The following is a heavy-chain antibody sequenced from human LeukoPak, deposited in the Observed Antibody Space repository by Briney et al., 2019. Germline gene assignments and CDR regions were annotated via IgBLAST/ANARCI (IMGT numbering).Heavy chain of an antibody. V-gene: IGHV3-30-3*01. D-gene: IGHD3-10*01. J-gene: IGHJ4*02. CDR3: ARGGGMGVLWFGESTYYFDY. CDR2: ISYDGSNK. Sequence: GGSLRLSCAASGFTFSSYAMHWVRQAPGKGLEWVAVISYDGSNKYCADSVKGRFTISRDNSKNTLYLQMNSLRAEDTAVYYCARGGGMGVLWFGESTYYFDYWGQGTLVTVSS. CDR1: GFTFSSYA.